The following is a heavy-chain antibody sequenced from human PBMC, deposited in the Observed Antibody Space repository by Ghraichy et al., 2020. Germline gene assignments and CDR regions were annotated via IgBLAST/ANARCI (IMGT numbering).Heavy chain of an antibody. CDR1: GGSISSYY. V-gene: IGHV4-59*08. J-gene: IGHJ3*02. Sequence: SETLSLTCTVSGGSISSYYWSWIRQPPGKGLEWIGYIYYSGSTNYNPSLKSRVTISVDTSKNQFSLKLSSVTAADTAVYYCARGPEMATLAAFDIWGQGTMVTVSS. CDR2: IYYSGST. D-gene: IGHD5-24*01. CDR3: ARGPEMATLAAFDI.